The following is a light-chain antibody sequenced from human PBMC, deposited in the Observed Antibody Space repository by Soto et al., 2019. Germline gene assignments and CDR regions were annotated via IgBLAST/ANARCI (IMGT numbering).Light chain of an antibody. Sequence: IRMTQSPSSFSASTGDRVTITCRASQGISSSLAWYQQKSGKAPKLLMYAASTLQSGVPSRFSGSGSGTDFTLTISSLQSEDFATYYCQQYYLYPRTFGQGTKVDIK. V-gene: IGKV1-8*01. CDR2: AAS. CDR3: QQYYLYPRT. J-gene: IGKJ1*01. CDR1: QGISSS.